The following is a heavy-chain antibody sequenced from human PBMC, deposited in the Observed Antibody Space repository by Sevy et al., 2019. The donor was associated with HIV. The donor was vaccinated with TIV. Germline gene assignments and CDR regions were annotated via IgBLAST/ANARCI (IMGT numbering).Heavy chain of an antibody. J-gene: IGHJ5*02. CDR2: ISHDGRNNK. CDR3: ARDRGEILRSAFKS. CDR1: GFTFSSYG. V-gene: IGHV3-33*08. D-gene: IGHD3-10*01. Sequence: GGSLRLSCAASGFTFSSYGMSWVRQAPGKGLEWVAVISHDGRNNKYNADSVKGRFTISRDNSKNTLYLQMNSLRADDTAIYYCARDRGEILRSAFKSWGQGTLVTVSS.